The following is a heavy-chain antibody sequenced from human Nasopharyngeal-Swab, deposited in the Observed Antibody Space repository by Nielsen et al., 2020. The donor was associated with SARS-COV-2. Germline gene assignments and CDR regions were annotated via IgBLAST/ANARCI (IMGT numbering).Heavy chain of an antibody. CDR3: ASGGSSSWYYYYYMDV. D-gene: IGHD6-13*01. CDR1: GFTFSDYY. J-gene: IGHJ6*03. V-gene: IGHV3-11*04. CDR2: ISSSGSTI. Sequence: GESLKISCAASGFTFSDYYMSWIRQAPGKGLEWVSYISSSGSTIYYADSVKGRFTISRDNAKNSLYLQMNSRRAEDTAVYYCASGGSSSWYYYYYMDVWGKGTTVTVSS.